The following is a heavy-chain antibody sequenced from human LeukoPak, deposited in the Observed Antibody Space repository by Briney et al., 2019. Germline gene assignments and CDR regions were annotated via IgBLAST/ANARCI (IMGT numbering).Heavy chain of an antibody. J-gene: IGHJ3*02. CDR1: GGPISSSSYY. CDR2: IYYSGST. Sequence: PSETLSLTCTVSGGPISSSSYYWGWIRQPPGKGLGWIGSIYYSGSTYYNPSLKSRVTISVDTSKNQFSLKLSSVTAADTAVYYCSRTMVRGGSDAFDIWGQGTMVTVSS. CDR3: SRTMVRGGSDAFDI. V-gene: IGHV4-39*01. D-gene: IGHD3-10*01.